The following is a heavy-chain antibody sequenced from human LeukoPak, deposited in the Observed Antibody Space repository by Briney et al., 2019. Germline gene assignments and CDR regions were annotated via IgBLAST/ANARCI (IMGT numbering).Heavy chain of an antibody. V-gene: IGHV1-46*01. D-gene: IGHD6-13*01. J-gene: IGHJ4*02. CDR1: GYTFSSYY. CDR3: ARYPLSYSSNWHYYFDY. CDR2: FYASDGTS. Sequence: ASLKVSCKASGYTFSSYYIHWVRQAPGQGLEWMGIFYASDGTSRYAQKLQGRVTMTTDTSTSTAYMELRSLRSDDTAVYYCARYPLSYSSNWHYYFDYWGQGTLLTVSS.